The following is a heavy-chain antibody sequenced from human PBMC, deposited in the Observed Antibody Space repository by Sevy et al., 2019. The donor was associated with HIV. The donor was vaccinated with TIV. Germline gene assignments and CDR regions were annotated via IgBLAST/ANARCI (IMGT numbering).Heavy chain of an antibody. V-gene: IGHV3-7*01. CDR1: GFTFSSYW. J-gene: IGHJ6*04. D-gene: IGHD2-15*01. CDR2: IKEDGSDK. CDR3: ARWYV. Sequence: GGSLRLSCVASGFTFSSYWMNWVRQAPGKGLEWVANIKEDGSDKYYVDSVKGRFTISRDNAQNSLYLEMNSLRAEDTAVYYCARWYVWGKGTTVTVSS.